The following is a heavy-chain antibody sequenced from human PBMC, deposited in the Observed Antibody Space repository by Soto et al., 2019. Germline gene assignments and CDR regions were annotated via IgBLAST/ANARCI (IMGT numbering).Heavy chain of an antibody. V-gene: IGHV1-46*01. D-gene: IGHD6-13*01. CDR1: GYIFSNYY. J-gene: IGHJ4*02. CDR2: INPLPTSGST. CDR3: ARDLAAAAY. Sequence: QVRLVQSGAEVKKPGASVKVSCKASGYIFSNYYIHWVRQAPGQGLEWMAIINPLPTSGSTNYAQEFQGRVTVTRDTSTSTVYMELSSLRSEDTAIYYCARDLAAAAYWGQGTLVTVSS.